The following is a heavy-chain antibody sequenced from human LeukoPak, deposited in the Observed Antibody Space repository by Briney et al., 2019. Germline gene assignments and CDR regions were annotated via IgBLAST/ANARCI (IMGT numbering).Heavy chain of an antibody. CDR3: ARDYFAVANNGDGFDI. V-gene: IGHV3-21*01. D-gene: IGHD6-19*01. Sequence: GGSLRLSCAASGFTFSSYSTNWVRQAPGKGVEWVSSISSSNSYIYYADSVKGRFTISRDNAKNSLYLQMNSLRAEDTAVYYCARDYFAVANNGDGFDIWGQGTMVTISS. CDR2: ISSSNSYI. J-gene: IGHJ3*02. CDR1: GFTFSSYS.